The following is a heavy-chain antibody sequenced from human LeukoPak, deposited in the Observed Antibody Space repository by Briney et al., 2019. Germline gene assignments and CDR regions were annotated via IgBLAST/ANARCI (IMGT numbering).Heavy chain of an antibody. J-gene: IGHJ6*02. V-gene: IGHV4-59*08. D-gene: IGHD6-19*01. CDR2: IYYSGRT. Sequence: SETLSLTCTVSGGSISSHYWSWIRQPPGKGLEWIGYIYYSGRTNYNPSLKSRVTISVDTSKNQFSLKLSSVTAADTAVYYCARRSRIAVAGTEDYYYGMDVWGQGTTVTVSS. CDR1: GGSISSHY. CDR3: ARRSRIAVAGTEDYYYGMDV.